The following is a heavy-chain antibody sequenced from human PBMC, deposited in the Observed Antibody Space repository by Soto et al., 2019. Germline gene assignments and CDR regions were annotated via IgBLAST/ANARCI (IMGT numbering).Heavy chain of an antibody. V-gene: IGHV1-69*01. CDR1: GGTFSSYA. Sequence: QVQLVQSGAEVKKPGSSVKVSCKASGGTFSSYAISWVRQAPGQGLKWMGVIIPIFGTANYAQKFQGRVTITADESTSTAYMELGSLRSEDTAVYYCAGGYSGLMYYYGMDVWGKGTTVTVSS. J-gene: IGHJ6*04. CDR3: AGGYSGLMYYYGMDV. CDR2: IIPIFGTA. D-gene: IGHD5-12*01.